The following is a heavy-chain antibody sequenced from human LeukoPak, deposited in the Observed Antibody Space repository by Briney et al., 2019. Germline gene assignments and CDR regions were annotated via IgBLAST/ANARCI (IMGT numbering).Heavy chain of an antibody. CDR3: ARVRSCVLRCYYYMDV. CDR1: GYTFTGYY. J-gene: IGHJ6*03. V-gene: IGHV1-2*02. Sequence: GASVKVSCKASGYTFTGYYMHWVRQAPGQGLEWMGWINPNSGGTNYAQKFQGRVTMTRDTSISTAYMELRSLRPDDTAVYYCARVRSCVLRCYYYMDVWGKGTTVTISS. D-gene: IGHD2/OR15-2a*01. CDR2: INPNSGGT.